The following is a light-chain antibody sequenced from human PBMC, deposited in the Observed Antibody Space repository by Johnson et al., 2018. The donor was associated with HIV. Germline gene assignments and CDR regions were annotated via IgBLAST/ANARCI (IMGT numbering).Light chain of an antibody. J-gene: IGLJ1*01. CDR2: ENN. CDR1: SSNIGNNY. Sequence: QSVLTQPPSVSAAPGQKVTISCSGSSSNIGNNYLSWYQQLPGTAPKLLIYENNKRPSGIPDRLSGSKSGTSATLGITGLQTGDEADYYCATWDSRLSAGHVFGTGTKVTVL. CDR3: ATWDSRLSAGHV. V-gene: IGLV1-51*02.